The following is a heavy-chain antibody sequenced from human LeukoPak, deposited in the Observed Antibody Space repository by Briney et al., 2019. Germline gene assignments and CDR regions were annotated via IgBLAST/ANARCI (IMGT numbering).Heavy chain of an antibody. CDR3: AELGITMIGGV. CDR2: ISYDGSNK. J-gene: IGHJ6*04. CDR1: GFTFSSYA. V-gene: IGHV3-30*04. Sequence: GGSLRLSCAASGFTFSSYAMHWVRQAPGKGLEWVAVISYDGSNKYYADSVKGRFTISRDNSKNTLYLQMNNLRVEDTAVYYCAELGITMIGGVWGKRTTVTISS. D-gene: IGHD3-10*02.